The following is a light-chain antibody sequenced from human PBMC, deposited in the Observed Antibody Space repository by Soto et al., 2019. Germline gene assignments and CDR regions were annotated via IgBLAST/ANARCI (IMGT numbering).Light chain of an antibody. CDR3: SSYTSSSTLV. CDR2: EVN. J-gene: IGLJ2*01. Sequence: QSALTQPASVSGSPGQSFTISCTGTSSDVGGYNYVSWYQQHPGKAPKLMIYEVNNRPSGISNRFSGFKSGTMASLTISGLQAEDEADYYCSSYTSSSTLVFGGGTKVTVL. V-gene: IGLV2-14*01. CDR1: SSDVGGYNY.